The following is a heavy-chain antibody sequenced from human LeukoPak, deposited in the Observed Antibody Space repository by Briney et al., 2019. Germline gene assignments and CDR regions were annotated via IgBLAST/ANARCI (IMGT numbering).Heavy chain of an antibody. D-gene: IGHD1-26*01. V-gene: IGHV4-4*07. CDR1: GGSISSYY. CDR3: ARAPRPRATSFDL. J-gene: IGHJ2*01. Sequence: PSQTLSLTCTVSGGSISSYYWSWIRQPAGKGLEWIGRIYTSGSTNYNPSLKSRVTMSVDTSRNQFSLKLSSVTAADTAVYYCARAPRPRATSFDLWGRGTLVTVSS. CDR2: IYTSGST.